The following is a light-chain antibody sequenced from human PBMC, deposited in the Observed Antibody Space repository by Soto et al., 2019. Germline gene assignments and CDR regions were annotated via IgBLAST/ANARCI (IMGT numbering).Light chain of an antibody. J-gene: IGLJ2*01. CDR2: GNS. CDR3: QSYDSSLSGYVV. CDR1: SSNIGAGYD. V-gene: IGLV1-40*01. Sequence: QSVLTQPPSVSGAPGQRVTISCTGSSSNIGAGYDVHWYQQLPGTSPKLLVYGNSNRPSGVPDRFSGSKSGTSASLANTGLQGEDEADYYCQSYDSSLSGYVVFGGGTKLTVL.